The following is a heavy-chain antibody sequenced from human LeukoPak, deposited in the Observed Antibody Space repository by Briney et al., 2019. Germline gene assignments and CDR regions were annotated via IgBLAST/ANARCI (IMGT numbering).Heavy chain of an antibody. D-gene: IGHD2-2*01. CDR3: VKGGRICSSSTCRVDY. J-gene: IGHJ4*02. CDR2: ISGSGGST. CDR1: GFTFSSYA. V-gene: IGHV3-23*01. Sequence: GGSLRLSCAASGFTFSSYAMSWVRQAPGKGLEWVSAISGSGGSTYYADSVKGRFTISRDKSNNMLYLQMDNLSAEDTAIYYCVKGGRICSSSTCRVDYWGQGTLVTVSS.